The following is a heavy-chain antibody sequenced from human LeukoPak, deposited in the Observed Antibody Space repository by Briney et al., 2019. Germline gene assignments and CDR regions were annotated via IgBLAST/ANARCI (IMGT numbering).Heavy chain of an antibody. V-gene: IGHV1-8*03. CDR3: ARVEMTTGTNFDS. D-gene: IGHD4-17*01. J-gene: IGHJ4*02. Sequence: ASVKVSCKASGYTFTSYDIYWVPQATGQGLEWMVWMNPNSGNTGYAQKFQGRVTITRNTSISTAYMELSSLRSEDTAVYYCARVEMTTGTNFDSWGQGTLVTVSS. CDR2: MNPNSGNT. CDR1: GYTFTSYD.